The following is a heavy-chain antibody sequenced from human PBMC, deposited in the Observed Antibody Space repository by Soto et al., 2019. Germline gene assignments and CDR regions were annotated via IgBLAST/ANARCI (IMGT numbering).Heavy chain of an antibody. CDR1: GYSMNIRQW. Sequence: PSETPSLTCALSGYSMNIRQWLGCIRRPPGKGLERIGFIYYNGITYYNPSLKSRVTMSVDRSKNHFYLKLSSVTAVDTAVYFCERSVTRSSFDYWGQGTLVTVSS. CDR3: ERSVTRSSFDY. CDR2: IYYNGIT. V-gene: IGHV4-28*01. D-gene: IGHD4-4*01. J-gene: IGHJ4*02.